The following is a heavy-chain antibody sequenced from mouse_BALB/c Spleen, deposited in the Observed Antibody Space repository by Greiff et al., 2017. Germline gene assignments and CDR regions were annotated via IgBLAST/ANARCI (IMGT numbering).Heavy chain of an antibody. CDR1: GYTFTSYT. Sequence: VQLQQSAAELARPGASVKMSCKASGYTFTSYTMHWVKQRPGQGLEWIGAIYPGNSDTSYNQKFKGKAKLTAVTSTSTAYMELSSLTNEDSAVYYCTRYGSPYAMDYWGQGTSVTVSS. D-gene: IGHD1-1*01. CDR2: IYPGNSDT. J-gene: IGHJ4*01. V-gene: IGHV1-5*01. CDR3: TRYGSPYAMDY.